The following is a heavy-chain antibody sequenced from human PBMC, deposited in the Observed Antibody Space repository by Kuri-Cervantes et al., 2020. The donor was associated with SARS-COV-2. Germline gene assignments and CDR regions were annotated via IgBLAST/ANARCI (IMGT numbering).Heavy chain of an antibody. J-gene: IGHJ3*02. CDR3: ARDGSDIVVVPAANDAFDI. V-gene: IGHV1-69*06. CDR2: ITPIFGTA. CDR1: GGTFSSYA. D-gene: IGHD2-2*01. Sequence: SVKVSCKASGGTFSSYAISWVRQAPGQGLEWMGGITPIFGTANYAQKFQGRVTITADKSTSTAYMELSSLRSEDTAVYYCARDGSDIVVVPAANDAFDIWGQGTMVTVSS.